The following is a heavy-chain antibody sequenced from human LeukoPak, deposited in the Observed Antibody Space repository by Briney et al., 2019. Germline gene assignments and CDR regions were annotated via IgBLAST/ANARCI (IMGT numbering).Heavy chain of an antibody. J-gene: IGHJ4*02. CDR1: GFTFSTYG. CDR3: AGQNYDILTGYRPLDY. Sequence: GGSLRLSCAASGFTFSTYGMHWVRQAPGKGLEWVAVISYHGSNDGSNKYYADSVKGRFTISRDNSKNTLYLQMNSLRPEDTAVYYCAGQNYDILTGYRPLDYWGQGTLVTVSS. D-gene: IGHD3-9*01. CDR2: ISYHGSNDGSNK. V-gene: IGHV3-30*03.